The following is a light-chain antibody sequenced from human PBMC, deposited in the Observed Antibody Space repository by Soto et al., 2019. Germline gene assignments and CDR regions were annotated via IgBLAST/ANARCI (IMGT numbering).Light chain of an antibody. CDR1: QSIAAR. J-gene: IGKJ4*01. CDR3: QQYNSFSLI. V-gene: IGKV1-5*01. CDR2: DAS. Sequence: DIQLTQSPSTLSASITDRVTITCRASQSIAARLAWYQQKPGKAPKLLMYDASILESGVPSRFSGSGSGTEFTLAINGLQPDDSETHYCQQYNSFSLIFGAGTKVDIX.